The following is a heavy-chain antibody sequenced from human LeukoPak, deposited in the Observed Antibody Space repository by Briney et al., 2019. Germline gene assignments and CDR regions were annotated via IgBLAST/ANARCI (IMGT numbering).Heavy chain of an antibody. J-gene: IGHJ4*02. Sequence: SETLSLTCTVSGGSISSYYWSWIRQPPGKGLEWIGYIYYSGSTNYNPSLKSRVTISVDTSKNQFSLKLSSVTAADTAVYYCARESRGAAAVDYWGQGTLVTVSS. CDR1: GGSISSYY. D-gene: IGHD6-13*01. CDR2: IYYSGST. V-gene: IGHV4-59*01. CDR3: ARESRGAAAVDY.